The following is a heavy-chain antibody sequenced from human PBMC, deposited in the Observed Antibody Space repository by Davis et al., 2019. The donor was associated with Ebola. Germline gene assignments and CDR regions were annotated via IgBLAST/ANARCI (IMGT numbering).Heavy chain of an antibody. CDR1: GGFISSFY. V-gene: IGHV4-59*01. D-gene: IGHD6-13*01. Sequence: SQTPSLTCDVSGGFISSFYWTWIRQSPQMGLEWIGNVYYTGSANYNPSVRSRATISVDTSKKQFSLSLKSVTAADTAVYYCARGDSSSFLKWFDPWGKGSPVTVSP. CDR2: VYYTGSA. CDR3: ARGDSSSFLKWFDP. J-gene: IGHJ5*02.